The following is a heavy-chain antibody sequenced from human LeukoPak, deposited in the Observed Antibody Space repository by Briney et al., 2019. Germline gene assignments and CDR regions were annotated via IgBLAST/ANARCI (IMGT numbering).Heavy chain of an antibody. CDR1: GGTFSSYA. CDR3: ARGYSYDYYHYYMDV. CDR2: IIPIFGTV. D-gene: IGHD5-18*01. Sequence: SVKVSCKASGGTFSSYAISWVRQAPGQGLEWMGGIIPIFGTVNYAQKFQGRVTITADESTSPAYMELSSLSSEDTAVYYCARGYSYDYYHYYMDVWGKGTTVTVSS. V-gene: IGHV1-69*13. J-gene: IGHJ6*03.